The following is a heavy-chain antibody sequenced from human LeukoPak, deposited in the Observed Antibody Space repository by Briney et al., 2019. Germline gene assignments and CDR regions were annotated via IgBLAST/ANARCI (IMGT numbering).Heavy chain of an antibody. CDR3: ARARRQGRYYDSSGYYLNWFDP. J-gene: IGHJ5*02. Sequence: SETLSLTCTVSGGSISSYYWSWIRQPPGKGLEWIGYIYYSGSTNYNPSLKSRVTISVDTSKNQFSLKLSSVTAADTAVYYCARARRQGRYYDSSGYYLNWFDPWGQGALVTVSS. V-gene: IGHV4-59*01. D-gene: IGHD3-22*01. CDR2: IYYSGST. CDR1: GGSISSYY.